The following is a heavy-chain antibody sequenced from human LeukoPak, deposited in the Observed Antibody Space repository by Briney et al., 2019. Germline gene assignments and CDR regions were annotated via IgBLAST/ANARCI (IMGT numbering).Heavy chain of an antibody. Sequence: GGSLRLSCAASGFTVSSNYMSWVRQAPGKWLEWVSVIYSGGSTYYADSVKGRFTISRDNSKNTLYLQMNSLRAEDTAVYYCARDPYSGYDSYYYMDVWGKGTTVTISS. V-gene: IGHV3-53*01. CDR2: IYSGGST. CDR1: GFTVSSNY. D-gene: IGHD5-12*01. CDR3: ARDPYSGYDSYYYMDV. J-gene: IGHJ6*03.